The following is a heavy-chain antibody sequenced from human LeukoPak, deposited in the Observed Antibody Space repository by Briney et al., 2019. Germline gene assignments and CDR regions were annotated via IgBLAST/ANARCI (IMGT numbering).Heavy chain of an antibody. CDR3: ARGYGDSIHFDY. Sequence: GGSLRLSCAASGFTFRSNWMSWVRHAPGKGMEWEANIKRDGSETYYVDSVKGRFIIPRDNAKNALYLQMNSLRAEEAAVYYCARGYGDSIHFDYWGQGTLVTVSS. CDR1: GFTFRSNW. V-gene: IGHV3-7*04. J-gene: IGHJ4*02. CDR2: IKRDGSET. D-gene: IGHD4-17*01.